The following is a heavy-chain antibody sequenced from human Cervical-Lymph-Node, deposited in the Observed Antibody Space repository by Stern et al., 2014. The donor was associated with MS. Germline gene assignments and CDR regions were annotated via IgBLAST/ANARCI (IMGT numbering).Heavy chain of an antibody. CDR1: GYTFTDYY. CDR3: AGLRGTWNYFPHDFDV. Sequence: QVQLVQSGTEVKKPGASVKVSCKASGYTFTDYYLHWVRQAPGQGLEWMGWVNPNSGGTNYAQKLQGRVTMTSDTSISTAYMDLSRLTSDDTAVYYCAGLRGTWNYFPHDFDVWGQGTMVTVSS. V-gene: IGHV1-2*02. CDR2: VNPNSGGT. D-gene: IGHD1-7*01. J-gene: IGHJ3*01.